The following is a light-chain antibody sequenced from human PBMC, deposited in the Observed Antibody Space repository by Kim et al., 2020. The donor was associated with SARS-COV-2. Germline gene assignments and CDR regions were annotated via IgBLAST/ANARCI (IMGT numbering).Light chain of an antibody. Sequence: SPGERATLSGRASQSVSSSYLAWYQQKPGQAPRLLIYGASSRATGIPDRFSGSGSGTDFTLTISRLEPEDFAVYYCQQYGSSPYVTFGQGTKVDIK. J-gene: IGKJ1*01. CDR3: QQYGSSPYVT. CDR1: QSVSSSY. V-gene: IGKV3-20*01. CDR2: GAS.